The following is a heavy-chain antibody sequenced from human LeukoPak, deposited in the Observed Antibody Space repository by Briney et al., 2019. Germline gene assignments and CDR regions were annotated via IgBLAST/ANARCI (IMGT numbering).Heavy chain of an antibody. CDR1: GFTFSSYA. CDR3: ARARGYCSSTSCHGAFDI. J-gene: IGHJ3*02. Sequence: PGGSLRLSCAASGFTFSSYAMSWVRQAPGKGLEWVSAISGSGGSTYYADSVKGRFTISRDNSKNTLYLQMNSLRAEDTAVYYCARARGYCSSTSCHGAFDIWGQGTMVTVSS. V-gene: IGHV3-23*01. CDR2: ISGSGGST. D-gene: IGHD2-2*01.